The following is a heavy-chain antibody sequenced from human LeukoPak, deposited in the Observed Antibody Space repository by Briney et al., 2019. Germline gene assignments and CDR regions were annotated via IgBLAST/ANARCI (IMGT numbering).Heavy chain of an antibody. Sequence: ASVKVSCKASGYTFTSYGISWARQAPGQGLEWMGWISAYNGNTNYAQKLQGRVTMTTDTSTSTAYMELRSLRSDDTAVYYCARDRSGCDFGWFDPWGQGTLVTVSS. J-gene: IGHJ5*02. CDR1: GYTFTSYG. V-gene: IGHV1-18*01. CDR2: ISAYNGNT. D-gene: IGHD5-12*01. CDR3: ARDRSGCDFGWFDP.